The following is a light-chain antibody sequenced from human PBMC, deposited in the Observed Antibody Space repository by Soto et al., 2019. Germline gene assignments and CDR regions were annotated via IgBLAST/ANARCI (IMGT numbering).Light chain of an antibody. CDR1: QSIGSG. J-gene: IGKJ2*01. CDR3: QQYHDFQYT. CDR2: KAT. Sequence: DFQMTQSPSTLSASVGDGVTITCRASQSIGSGLAWYQQQPGKAPKLLIYKATNLQRGVSSRFSGSGSGTDFSLTISRLQPADSATYYCQQYHDFQYTFGQGTKLEI. V-gene: IGKV1-5*03.